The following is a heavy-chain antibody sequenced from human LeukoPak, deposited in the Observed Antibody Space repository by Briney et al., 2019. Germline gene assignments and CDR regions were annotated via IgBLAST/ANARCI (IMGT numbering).Heavy chain of an antibody. CDR3: AKDRELLFAHCWFDL. Sequence: QAGGSLRLSCAASGFTLVTYAMSWVRQAPGKGLEWVGGISISSVDSYYADSVKGRFSISRDDSKNTLYLQMDRLTDEDTAVYYCAKDRELLFAHCWFDLWGQGTLITVSS. J-gene: IGHJ5*02. CDR1: GFTLVTYA. CDR2: ISISSVDS. D-gene: IGHD3-10*01. V-gene: IGHV3-23*01.